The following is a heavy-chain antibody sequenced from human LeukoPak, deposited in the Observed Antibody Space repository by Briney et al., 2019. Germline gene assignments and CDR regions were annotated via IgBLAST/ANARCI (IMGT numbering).Heavy chain of an antibody. CDR2: IYTGTNT. J-gene: IGHJ6*02. D-gene: IGHD3-16*01. Sequence: GGSLRLSCAASGFTVGDNYMSWVRQPPGKGLEWVLFIYTGTNTYYADSVKGRFTISRDISKDTLDLQMDSLRVEDTAVYFCARDGGSGISFDNYIYYGMDVWGQGTTVTVSS. CDR1: GFTVGDNY. CDR3: ARDGGSGISFDNYIYYGMDV. V-gene: IGHV3-53*01.